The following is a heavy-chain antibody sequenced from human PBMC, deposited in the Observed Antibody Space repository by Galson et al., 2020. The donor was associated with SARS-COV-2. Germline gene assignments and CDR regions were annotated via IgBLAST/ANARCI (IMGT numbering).Heavy chain of an antibody. V-gene: IGHV3-53*04. CDR3: ARVYGPMD. D-gene: IGHD3-10*01. CDR2: IYSGGTT. Sequence: TGGSLRLSCAASGFSVSSNYMTWVRQAPGTGLEWVAIIYSGGTTDYADSVKGRFTISRHNSKKILYLQMNSLRAEDTAVYYCARVYGPMDWGQGTRVTVSS. CDR1: GFSVSSNY. J-gene: IGHJ4*02.